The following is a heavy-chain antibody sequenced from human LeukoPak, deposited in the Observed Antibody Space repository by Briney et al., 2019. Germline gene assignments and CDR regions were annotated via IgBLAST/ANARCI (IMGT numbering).Heavy chain of an antibody. CDR3: AKDGGLRFLEWLPGDYFDY. D-gene: IGHD3-3*01. CDR1: GFTFSSYA. V-gene: IGHV3-23*01. J-gene: IGHJ4*02. CDR2: ISGSGGST. Sequence: PGGSLRLSCAASGFTFSSYAMSWVRQAPGKGLEWVSAISGSGGSTYYAHSVKGRFTISRDNSKNTLYLQMNRLRAEDTAVYYCAKDGGLRFLEWLPGDYFDYWGQGTLVTVSS.